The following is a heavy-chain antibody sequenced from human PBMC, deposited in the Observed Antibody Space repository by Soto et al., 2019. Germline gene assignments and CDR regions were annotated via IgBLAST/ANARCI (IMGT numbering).Heavy chain of an antibody. D-gene: IGHD3-3*01. J-gene: IGHJ6*03. Sequence: ASVKVSCKASGYTFTSYDINWVRQATGQGLEWMGWMNPRSGDTGYAQNFQGRVTMTRSTSTSTAYMELSSLRSEDTAVYYCAKDLSVTIFGVVITPRSMDVWGKGTTVTVSS. V-gene: IGHV1-8*01. CDR2: MNPRSGDT. CDR3: AKDLSVTIFGVVITPRSMDV. CDR1: GYTFTSYD.